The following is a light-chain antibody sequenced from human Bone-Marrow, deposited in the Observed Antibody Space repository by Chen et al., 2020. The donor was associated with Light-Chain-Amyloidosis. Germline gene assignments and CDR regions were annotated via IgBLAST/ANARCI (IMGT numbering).Light chain of an antibody. J-gene: IGLJ3*02. CDR2: DDS. V-gene: IGLV3-21*02. CDR3: QVWDAISDHSV. Sequence: SYVLTQAPSVSVAPGQTARLTCGGQNIAAKSVHWYQQRPGQAPVLVLYDDSDRTSGIPERFSGSNSGNTAALTISRVEAGDEADYYCQVWDAISDHSVFGGGSKLTVL. CDR1: NIAAKS.